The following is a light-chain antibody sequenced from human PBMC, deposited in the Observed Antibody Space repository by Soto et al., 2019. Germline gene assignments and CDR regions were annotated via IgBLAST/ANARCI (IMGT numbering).Light chain of an antibody. V-gene: IGKV3-20*01. CDR3: QQFSSYPLT. J-gene: IGKJ4*01. CDR2: GAS. Sequence: EIMLTQSPGTLSLSPGERATLSCRASQSVSSSYLAWYQQKPGQAPRLLIYGASSRATGIPDRFSGSGSGTDFTLTISRLEPEDFAVYYCQQFSSYPLTFGGGTKVDLK. CDR1: QSVSSSY.